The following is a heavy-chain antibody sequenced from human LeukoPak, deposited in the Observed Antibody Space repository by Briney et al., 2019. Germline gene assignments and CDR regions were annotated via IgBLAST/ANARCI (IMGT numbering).Heavy chain of an antibody. CDR3: AKDIYPDIAVAGD. V-gene: IGHV3-9*03. J-gene: IGHJ4*02. Sequence: GGSLRLSCAASGFTFDDYAMHWVRQAPGKGLEWVSGISWNSGSIVYADSVKGGFTISRDNAKNSLYLQMNSLRAEDMALYYCAKDIYPDIAVAGDWGQGTLVTVSS. D-gene: IGHD6-19*01. CDR2: ISWNSGSI. CDR1: GFTFDDYA.